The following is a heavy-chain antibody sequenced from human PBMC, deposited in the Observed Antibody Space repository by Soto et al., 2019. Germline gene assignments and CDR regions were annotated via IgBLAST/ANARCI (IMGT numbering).Heavy chain of an antibody. V-gene: IGHV3-74*01. Sequence: PGWSLRLSCAASGFTFSSYWMHWVRQAPGKGLVWVSRINSDGSSTSYADPVKGRFTISRDNAKKTLYLQMNSLRAEDTAVYYCARVGITIFGVTENYFDYWGQGTLVTVSS. J-gene: IGHJ4*02. CDR1: GFTFSSYW. CDR2: INSDGSST. CDR3: ARVGITIFGVTENYFDY. D-gene: IGHD3-3*01.